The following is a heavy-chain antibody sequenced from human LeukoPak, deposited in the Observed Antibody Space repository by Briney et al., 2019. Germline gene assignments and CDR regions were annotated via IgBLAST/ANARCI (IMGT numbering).Heavy chain of an antibody. V-gene: IGHV4-59*01. CDR2: IYYSGST. Sequence: PSETLSLTCTVSGGSISSYYWSWIRQPPGKGLEWIGYIYYSGSTNYNPSLKSRVTISVDTSKNQFSLKLSSVTAADTAVYYCARVAGIASYWGQGTLVTVSS. D-gene: IGHD6-19*01. CDR3: ARVAGIASY. J-gene: IGHJ4*02. CDR1: GGSISSYY.